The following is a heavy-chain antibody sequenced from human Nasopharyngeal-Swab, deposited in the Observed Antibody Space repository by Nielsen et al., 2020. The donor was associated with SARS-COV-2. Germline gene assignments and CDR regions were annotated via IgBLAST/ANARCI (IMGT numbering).Heavy chain of an antibody. Sequence: ASVKVSCKASGYTFTSYDINWVRQATGQGLEWMGWMNPNSGNTGYAQKFQGRVTMTRNTSISTAYMELSSLGSEDTAVYYCARWVRYFDWLFQSDYYYYGMDVWGQGTTVTVSS. D-gene: IGHD3-9*01. CDR1: GYTFTSYD. J-gene: IGHJ6*02. V-gene: IGHV1-8*01. CDR2: MNPNSGNT. CDR3: ARWVRYFDWLFQSDYYYYGMDV.